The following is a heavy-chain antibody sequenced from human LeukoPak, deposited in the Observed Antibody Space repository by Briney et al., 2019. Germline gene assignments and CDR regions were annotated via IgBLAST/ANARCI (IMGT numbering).Heavy chain of an antibody. Sequence: GGSLRLSCAASGVTFSSYAMSWVRQAPGKGLEWVSAISGSGGSTYYADSVKGRFTISRDNSKNTLYLQMNSLRAEDTAVYYCAKDRLIAAADTDAFDIWGQGTMVTVSS. V-gene: IGHV3-23*01. J-gene: IGHJ3*02. D-gene: IGHD6-13*01. CDR1: GVTFSSYA. CDR2: ISGSGGST. CDR3: AKDRLIAAADTDAFDI.